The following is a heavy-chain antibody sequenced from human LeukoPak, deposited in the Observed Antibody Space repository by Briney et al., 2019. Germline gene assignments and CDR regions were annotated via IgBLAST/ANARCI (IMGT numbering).Heavy chain of an antibody. J-gene: IGHJ6*02. CDR2: MNPNSGNT. V-gene: IGHV1-8*01. CDR1: GYTFTSYD. Sequence: ASVKVSCKASGYTFTSYDINWVRQATGQGLEWMGWMNPNSGNTGYAQKFQGRVTMTRNTSISTAYMELSSLRSEDTAVYYCARAPPYYYDSSGYQYYYYYYGMDVWGQGTTVTVSS. D-gene: IGHD3-22*01. CDR3: ARAPPYYYDSSGYQYYYYYYGMDV.